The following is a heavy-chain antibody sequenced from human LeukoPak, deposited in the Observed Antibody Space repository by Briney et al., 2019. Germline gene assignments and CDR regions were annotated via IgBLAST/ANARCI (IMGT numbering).Heavy chain of an antibody. V-gene: IGHV1-2*02. D-gene: IGHD2-8*01. CDR3: TPLRDTVLGGGPYYFDY. Sequence: VSVKVSCKASGYTFIGYYLHWVRQAPGQGLEWMGWVNPHNGDTNYAQKFQGRVTMTRDTSITPAYMDLSRLKSDDTAVYYCTPLRDTVLGGGPYYFDYWGQGTLVTVSS. J-gene: IGHJ4*02. CDR1: GYTFIGYY. CDR2: VNPHNGDT.